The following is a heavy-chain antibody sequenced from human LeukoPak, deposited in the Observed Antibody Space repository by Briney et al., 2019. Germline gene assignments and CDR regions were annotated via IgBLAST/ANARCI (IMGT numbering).Heavy chain of an antibody. CDR3: ARVWDSSGYLDY. CDR2: ISAYNGNT. D-gene: IGHD3-22*01. CDR1: GYTCTSYR. Sequence: GAAVKVTCKAAGYTCTSYRSGGVRHAPGQWLEWMGWISAYNGNTNYAQKLQGRVTMTTDTSTSTAYMELRSLRSDDTAVYYCARVWDSSGYLDYWGQGTLVTVSS. J-gene: IGHJ4*02. V-gene: IGHV1-18*01.